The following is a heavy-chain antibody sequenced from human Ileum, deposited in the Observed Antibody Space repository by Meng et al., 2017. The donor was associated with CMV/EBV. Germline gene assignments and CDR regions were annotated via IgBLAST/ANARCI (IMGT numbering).Heavy chain of an antibody. Sequence: WKWSRQPPGRGLEWIGEITHGGSTNFHPSLKGRVTISVDTSKNQFSLKMTSVTAADTAVYYCARTSKSSRDHDYLWGTYRRNYFFDYWGQGTLVTVSS. D-gene: IGHD3-16*02. CDR3: ARTSKSSRDHDYLWGTYRRNYFFDY. CDR2: ITHGGST. V-gene: IGHV4-34*01. J-gene: IGHJ4*02.